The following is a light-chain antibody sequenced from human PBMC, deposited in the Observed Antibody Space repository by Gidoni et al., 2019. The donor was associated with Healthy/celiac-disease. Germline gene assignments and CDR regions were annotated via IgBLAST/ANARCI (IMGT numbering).Light chain of an antibody. J-gene: IGKJ3*01. V-gene: IGKV1-33*01. CDR2: DAS. CDR1: QDISNY. CDR3: QQYDNLLT. Sequence: DIQMTQSPSSLSASVGDRVTITCQASQDISNYLNGYQQKPGKAPKLLIYDASNLETGVPSRFSGSGSGTDFTFTISSLQPEDIATYYCQQYDNLLTFGPXTKVDIK.